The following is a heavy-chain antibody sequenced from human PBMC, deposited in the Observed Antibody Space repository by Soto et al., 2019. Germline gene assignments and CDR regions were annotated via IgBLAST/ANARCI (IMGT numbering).Heavy chain of an antibody. CDR1: GFTFSSYG. CDR2: IWYDGSNK. Sequence: GGSLRLSCAASGFTFSSYGMHWVRQAPGKGLEWVAVIWYDGSNKYYADSVKGRFTISRDNSKNTLYLQMNSLRAEDTAVYYCARADTAMEIDYWGQGTLVTVSS. J-gene: IGHJ4*02. V-gene: IGHV3-33*01. CDR3: ARADTAMEIDY. D-gene: IGHD5-18*01.